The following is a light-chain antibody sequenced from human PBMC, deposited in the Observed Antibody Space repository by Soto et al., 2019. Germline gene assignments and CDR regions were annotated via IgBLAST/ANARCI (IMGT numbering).Light chain of an antibody. CDR2: DAS. V-gene: IGKV1-5*01. CDR3: QQYDNYPFT. J-gene: IGKJ2*01. CDR1: QSVNNG. Sequence: DIQMTQSPSTLSASVGDRVTITCRASQSVNNGLAWYQQKVGKAPRLLLYDASSLQSGVPSRFSGRGSGTEFTLTISSLQPDDFATYYCQQYDNYPFTFGQGTKLGIK.